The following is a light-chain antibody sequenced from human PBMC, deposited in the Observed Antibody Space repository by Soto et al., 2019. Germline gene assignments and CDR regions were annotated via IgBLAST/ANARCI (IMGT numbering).Light chain of an antibody. J-gene: IGKJ5*01. CDR1: QSVSSN. Sequence: EIVMTQSPTILSVSPGERSTLSARASQSVSSNLAWYQQKPGQPPRLLMYGVYTRAPGTPARFSGSGSGTEFTLTISSLQSEHFAVYYCQQYNNWPITFGQGTRLEIK. CDR3: QQYNNWPIT. CDR2: GVY. V-gene: IGKV3D-15*01.